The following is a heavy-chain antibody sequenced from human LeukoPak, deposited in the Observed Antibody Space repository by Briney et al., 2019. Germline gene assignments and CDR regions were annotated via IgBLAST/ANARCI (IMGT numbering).Heavy chain of an antibody. J-gene: IGHJ4*02. Sequence: ASVKVSYKASGYNFITYGITWVRQAPGQGLEWMGWISAYNGNTNYAQKFQGRVTMTTDTSTSTVYMELRRLRSDDTAVYYCAREGVELSSPFDYWGQGTLVTVSS. D-gene: IGHD3-16*02. CDR1: GYNFITYG. V-gene: IGHV1-18*01. CDR2: ISAYNGNT. CDR3: AREGVELSSPFDY.